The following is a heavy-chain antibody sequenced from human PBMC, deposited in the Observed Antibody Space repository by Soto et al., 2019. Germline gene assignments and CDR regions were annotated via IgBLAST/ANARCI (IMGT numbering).Heavy chain of an antibody. J-gene: IGHJ5*02. Sequence: PGGSLRLSCAASGFTFSSYSMNWVRQAPGKGLEWVSSISSSSSYIYYADSVKGRFTISRDNAKNSLYLQMNSLRAEDTAVYYCARVAVRGVMMDWFDPWGQGTLVTVSS. CDR3: ARVAVRGVMMDWFDP. D-gene: IGHD3-10*01. V-gene: IGHV3-21*01. CDR2: ISSSSSYI. CDR1: GFTFSSYS.